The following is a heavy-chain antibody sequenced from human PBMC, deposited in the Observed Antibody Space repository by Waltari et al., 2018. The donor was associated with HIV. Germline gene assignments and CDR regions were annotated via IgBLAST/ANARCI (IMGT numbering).Heavy chain of an antibody. CDR3: ARSRSIPTHAFDI. CDR2: IIPIFGTA. CDR1: GGTFSSYA. V-gene: IGHV1-69*01. Sequence: QVQLVQSGAEVKKPGSSVKVSCKASGGTFSSYAISWVRQAPGQGLEWMGGIIPIFGTANDARKVQGRVTITADESTSTAYMELSSLRSEDMAVYYCARSRSIPTHAFDIWGQGTMVTVSS. D-gene: IGHD2-21*01. J-gene: IGHJ3*02.